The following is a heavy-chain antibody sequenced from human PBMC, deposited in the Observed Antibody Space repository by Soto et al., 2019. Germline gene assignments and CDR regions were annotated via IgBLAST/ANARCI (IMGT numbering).Heavy chain of an antibody. Sequence: QVQLVESGGGVVQPGRSLRLSCAASGFAFNTYARHWVSQAPGKGLEWVTLISYHGTNKYYADSVKGRFTISRDNSKNTLYLQLNSLRPADPAVYYCARGSTSSPLYYYHGLDVGGQGTPVTVSS. CDR1: GFAFNTYA. V-gene: IGHV3-30-3*01. D-gene: IGHD6-6*01. CDR3: ARGSTSSPLYYYHGLDV. J-gene: IGHJ6*02. CDR2: ISYHGTNK.